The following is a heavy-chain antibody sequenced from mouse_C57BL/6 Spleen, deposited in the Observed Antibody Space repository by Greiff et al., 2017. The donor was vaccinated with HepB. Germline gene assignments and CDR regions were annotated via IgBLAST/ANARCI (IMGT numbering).Heavy chain of an antibody. D-gene: IGHD2-3*01. CDR1: VFSLTSYG. CDR3: ASYDGYYGVDWYFDV. Sequence: QVQLKESGPGLVQPSQSLSITCTVSVFSLTSYGVHWVRQSPGKGLEWLGVIWRGGSTDYNAAFMSRLSITKDNSKSQVFFKMNSLQADDTAIYYCASYDGYYGVDWYFDVWGTGTTVTVSS. J-gene: IGHJ1*03. CDR2: IWRGGST. V-gene: IGHV2-5*01.